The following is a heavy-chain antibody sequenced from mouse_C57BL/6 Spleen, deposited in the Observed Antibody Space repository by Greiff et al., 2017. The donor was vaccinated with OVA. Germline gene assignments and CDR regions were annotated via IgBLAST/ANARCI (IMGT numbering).Heavy chain of an antibody. CDR1: GFTFSDYY. Sequence: EVKVEESEGGLVQPGSSMKLSCTASGFTFSDYYMAWVRQVPEKGLEWVANINYDGSSTYYLDSLKSRFIISRDNEKNILYLQMSSLKSEDTATYYCARVTTVVATGYFDVWGTGTTVTVSS. CDR2: INYDGSST. CDR3: ARVTTVVATGYFDV. J-gene: IGHJ1*03. D-gene: IGHD1-1*01. V-gene: IGHV5-16*01.